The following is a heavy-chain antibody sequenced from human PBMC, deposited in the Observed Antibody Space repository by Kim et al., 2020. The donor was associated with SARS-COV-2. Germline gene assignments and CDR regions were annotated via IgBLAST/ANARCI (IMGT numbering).Heavy chain of an antibody. CDR2: IYPEDSFT. D-gene: IGHD3-10*01. CDR1: GYSFNTYW. J-gene: IGHJ6*02. V-gene: IGHV5-51*01. Sequence: GASLKISCKGSGYSFNTYWIGWVRQMPEKGLEWMGIIYPEDSFTKYNPSFQGLVTISADKSISTAYLQWNSLKASDTAIYYCARQSPDGVLLCFGGACYGGYGMDLWGQGTTVTVSS. CDR3: ARQSPDGVLLCFGGACYGGYGMDL.